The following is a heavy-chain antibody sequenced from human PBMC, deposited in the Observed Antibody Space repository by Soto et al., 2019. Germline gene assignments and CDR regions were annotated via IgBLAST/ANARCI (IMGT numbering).Heavy chain of an antibody. V-gene: IGHV3-30*18. J-gene: IGHJ5*02. CDR2: ISYDGSNK. D-gene: IGHD4-4*01. CDR1: GFTFSSYG. CDR3: AKDEEWLDYSSHWFDP. Sequence: QVQLVESGGGVVQPGRSLRLSCAASGFTFSSYGMHWVRQAPGKGLEWVAVISYDGSNKYYADSVKGRFTISRDNSKNTLYLQMNSLRAEDTAVYYCAKDEEWLDYSSHWFDPWGQGTLVTVSS.